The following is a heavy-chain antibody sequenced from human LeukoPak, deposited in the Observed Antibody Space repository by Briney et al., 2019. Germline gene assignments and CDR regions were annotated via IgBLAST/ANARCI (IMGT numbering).Heavy chain of an antibody. Sequence: PGGSLRLSCAASGFTFSSYAVAGGRQAPGKGLEWVSSIPSSDRTSYADSVKGRFTISRDNSKNTLYMEMTSLRAEDTAVYYCAKGDYGDCYWGQGTLVTVSS. J-gene: IGHJ4*02. CDR3: AKGDYGDCY. CDR1: GFTFSSYA. V-gene: IGHV3-23*01. D-gene: IGHD4-17*01. CDR2: IPSSDRT.